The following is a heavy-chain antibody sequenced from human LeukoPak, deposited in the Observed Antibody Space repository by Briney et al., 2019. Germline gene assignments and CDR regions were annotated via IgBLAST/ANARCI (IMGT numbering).Heavy chain of an antibody. CDR3: ARPKNRENYWRAFDI. J-gene: IGHJ3*02. CDR1: GFTFSDYW. Sequence: GGSLRLSCVASGFTFSDYWMTWVRQDPGTGLEWVANIKQDGNEKYYVDSVKGRFTISRDNAKNSLHLQMDNLRAEDTAVYYCARPKNRENYWRAFDIWGQGTMVTVSS. V-gene: IGHV3-7*03. CDR2: IKQDGNEK. D-gene: IGHD1-7*01.